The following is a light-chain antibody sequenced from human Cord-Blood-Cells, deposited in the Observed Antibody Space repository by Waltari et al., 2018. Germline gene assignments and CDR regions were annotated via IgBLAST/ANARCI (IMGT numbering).Light chain of an antibody. V-gene: IGLV3-19*01. Sequence: SSELTQDPALSVALGQTGRITCQGASLRSYYASWYQQKPGQAPVLVIYGKNNRPSGIPDRFSGSSSGNTASLTITGAQAEDEADYYCNSRDSSGNRVFGTGTKVTVL. CDR2: GKN. J-gene: IGLJ1*01. CDR1: SLRSYY. CDR3: NSRDSSGNRV.